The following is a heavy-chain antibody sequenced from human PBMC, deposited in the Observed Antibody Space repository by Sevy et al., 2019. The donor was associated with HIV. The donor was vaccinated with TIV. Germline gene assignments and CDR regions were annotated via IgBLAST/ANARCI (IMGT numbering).Heavy chain of an antibody. D-gene: IGHD5-12*01. CDR2: IISGGETT. CDR3: ARSFGYRGYVHGLDI. J-gene: IGHJ3*02. V-gene: IGHV3-74*01. CDR1: GFDFGHTW. Sequence: GGSLRLSCAASGFDFGHTWMHWVRQPPGKGLEWVSYIISGGETTRYADSVKGRFTIFRDNGKNTLYLQMNSLRAEDTAVYYCARSFGYRGYVHGLDIWGQGTMVTVSS.